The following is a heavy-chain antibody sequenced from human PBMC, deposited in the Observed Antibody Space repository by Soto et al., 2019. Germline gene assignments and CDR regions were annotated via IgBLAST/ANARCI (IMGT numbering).Heavy chain of an antibody. CDR1: GDSVSSSRAA. V-gene: IGHV6-1*01. CDR2: TYYRSKWYN. D-gene: IGHD3-10*01. J-gene: IGHJ4*02. Sequence: SQTLSLTCAISGDSVSSSRAAWNWIRQSPSRGLEWLGRTYYRSKWYNDYAVSVKSRISINPDTSKNHFSLQLNSVTPEDTAVYYCARTEGYYYGSGSHRLASDYWGQGSLVTVSS. CDR3: ARTEGYYYGSGSHRLASDY.